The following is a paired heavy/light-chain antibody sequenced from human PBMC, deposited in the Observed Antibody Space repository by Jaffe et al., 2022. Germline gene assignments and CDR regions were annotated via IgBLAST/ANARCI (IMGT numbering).Light chain of an antibody. J-gene: IGKJ4*01. CDR3: QQRSNWQVT. CDR2: DAS. V-gene: IGKV3-11*01. Sequence: EIVLTQSPATLSLSPGERATLSCRASQSVSSYLAWYQQKPGQAPRLLIYDASNRATGIPARFSGSGSGTDFTLTISSLEPEDFAVYYCQQRSNWQVTFGGGTKVEIK. CDR1: QSVSSY.
Heavy chain of an antibody. D-gene: IGHD2-8*01. CDR3: ARDGAYIVLLGWSHPDRYYMDV. CDR2: ISSSSSYI. V-gene: IGHV3-21*01. J-gene: IGHJ6*03. Sequence: EVQLVESGGGLVKPGGSLRLSCAASGFTFSSYSMNWVRQAPGKGLEWVSSISSSSSYIYYADSVKGRFTISRDNAKNSLYLQMNSLRAEDTAVYYCARDGAYIVLLGWSHPDRYYMDVWGKGTTVTVSS. CDR1: GFTFSSYS.